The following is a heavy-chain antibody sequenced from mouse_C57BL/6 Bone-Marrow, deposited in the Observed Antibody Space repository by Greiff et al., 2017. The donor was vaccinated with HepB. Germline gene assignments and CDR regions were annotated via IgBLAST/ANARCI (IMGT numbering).Heavy chain of an antibody. CDR3: ALLRYGY. CDR2: IDPSDSYT. J-gene: IGHJ2*01. Sequence: VQLQQPGAELVRPGTSVKLSCKASGYTFTSYWMHWVKQRPGQGLEWIGVIDPSDSYTNYNQKFKGKATLTVDTSSSTAYMQLSSLTSEDSAVYYFALLRYGYWGQGTTLTVSS. D-gene: IGHD1-1*01. CDR1: GYTFTSYW. V-gene: IGHV1-59*01.